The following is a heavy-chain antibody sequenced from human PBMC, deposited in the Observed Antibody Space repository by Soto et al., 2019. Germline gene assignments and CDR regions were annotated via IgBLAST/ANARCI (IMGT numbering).Heavy chain of an antibody. CDR3: ARFSPTTIFGVVTGAIDY. Sequence: TSETLSLTCTVSGGSISSYYWSWIRQPPGKGLEWIGYIYYSGSTNYNPSLKSRVTISVDTSKNQFSLKLSSVTAADTAVYYCARFSPTTIFGVVTGAIDYWGQGTLVTVSS. CDR1: GGSISSYY. CDR2: IYYSGST. D-gene: IGHD3-3*01. V-gene: IGHV4-59*08. J-gene: IGHJ4*02.